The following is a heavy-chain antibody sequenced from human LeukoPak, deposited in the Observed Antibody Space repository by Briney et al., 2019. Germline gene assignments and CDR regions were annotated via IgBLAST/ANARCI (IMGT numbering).Heavy chain of an antibody. Sequence: ASVKVSCKASGYTFTSYDINWVRQATGQGLEWMGWMNPNSGNTGYAQKFQGRVTITRNTSISTAYMELSSLRSEDTAVYYCARAYITMVRGTNYYYYYGMDVWGQGTTVTVSS. CDR1: GYTFTSYD. CDR3: ARAYITMVRGTNYYYYYGMDV. V-gene: IGHV1-8*03. J-gene: IGHJ6*02. CDR2: MNPNSGNT. D-gene: IGHD3-10*01.